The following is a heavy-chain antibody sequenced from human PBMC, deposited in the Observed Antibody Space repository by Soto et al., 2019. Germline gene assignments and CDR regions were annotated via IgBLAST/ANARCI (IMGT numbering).Heavy chain of an antibody. CDR1: GGYYRSYT. CDR2: VIPILGVV. D-gene: IGHD4-17*01. J-gene: IGHJ4*01. V-gene: IGHV1-69*08. Sequence: QVQVVQSGAEVKKPGSSVKVSCKASGGYYRSYTITWVRQAPGQGLEWMGRVIPILGVVNYAQKFQGKVTFTADKSPSTAYLELSSLTSDDTAVYYCPRESVGAYPLLDYWGPGTLVTVSS. CDR3: PRESVGAYPLLDY.